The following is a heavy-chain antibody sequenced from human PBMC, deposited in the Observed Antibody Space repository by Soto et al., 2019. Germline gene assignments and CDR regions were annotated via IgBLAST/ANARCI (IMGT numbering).Heavy chain of an antibody. CDR2: IIPILGIA. CDR3: ASSKKYFYDSSGSRPDAFDI. V-gene: IGHV1-69*02. D-gene: IGHD3-22*01. CDR1: GGTFSSYT. Sequence: QVQLVQSGAEVKKPGSSVKVSCKASGGTFSSYTISWVRQAPGQGLEWMGRIIPILGIANYAQKFQGRVTITADKATSTAYMELSSRRSGDTAVYYCASSKKYFYDSSGSRPDAFDIWGQGTMVTVSS. J-gene: IGHJ3*02.